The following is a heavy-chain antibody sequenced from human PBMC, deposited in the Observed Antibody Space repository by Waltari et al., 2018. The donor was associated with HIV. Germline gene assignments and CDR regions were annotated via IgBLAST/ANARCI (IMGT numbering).Heavy chain of an antibody. V-gene: IGHV4-39*07. CDR1: GGSISSSSYY. CDR3: ARERGVAAADPFDP. D-gene: IGHD6-13*01. CDR2: IYYSGST. Sequence: QLQLQESGPGLVKPSETLSLTCTVSGGSISSSSYYWGWIRQPPGKGLEWIGSIYYSGSTYYNPSLKSRVTISVDTSKNQFSLKLSSVTAADTAVYYCARERGVAAADPFDPWGQGTLVTVSS. J-gene: IGHJ5*02.